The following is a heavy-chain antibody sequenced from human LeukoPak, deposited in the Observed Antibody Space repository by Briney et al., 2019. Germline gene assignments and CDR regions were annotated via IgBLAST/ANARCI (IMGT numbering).Heavy chain of an antibody. D-gene: IGHD6-19*01. J-gene: IGHJ5*02. Sequence: GGSLRLSCAASGFTFSSYSMSWVRQAPGKGLEWVSAISGSGGSTYYADSVKGRFTISRDNSKNTLYLQMNSLRAEDTAVYYCARAKWLSSNWFDPWGQGTLVTVSS. CDR2: ISGSGGST. V-gene: IGHV3-23*01. CDR1: GFTFSSYS. CDR3: ARAKWLSSNWFDP.